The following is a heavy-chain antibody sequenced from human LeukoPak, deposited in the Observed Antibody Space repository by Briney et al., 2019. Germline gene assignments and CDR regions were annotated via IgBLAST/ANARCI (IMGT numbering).Heavy chain of an antibody. CDR2: ISSSSSYI. V-gene: IGHV3-21*01. J-gene: IGHJ4*02. D-gene: IGHD1-26*01. CDR1: GFTFSSYS. Sequence: KSGGSLRLSCAASGFTFSSYSMNWVRQAPGKRLEWVSSISSSSSYIYYADSVKGRFTISRDNAKNSLYLQMNSLRAEDTAVYYCARGKGRLGAPERGSFDYWGQGTLVTVSS. CDR3: ARGKGRLGAPERGSFDY.